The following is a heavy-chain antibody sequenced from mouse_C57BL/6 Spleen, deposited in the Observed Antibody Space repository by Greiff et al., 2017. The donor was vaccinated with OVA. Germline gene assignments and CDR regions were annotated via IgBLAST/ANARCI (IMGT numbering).Heavy chain of an antibody. D-gene: IGHD1-1*01. CDR1: GYAFTNYL. Sequence: QVQLKQSGAELVRPGTSVKVSCKASGYAFTNYLIEWVKQRPGQGLEWIGVINPGSGGTNYNEKFKGKATLTADKSSSTAYMQLSSLTSEDSAVYFCARDYYGSSIFFAYWGQGTLVTVSA. CDR3: ARDYYGSSIFFAY. V-gene: IGHV1-54*01. J-gene: IGHJ3*01. CDR2: INPGSGGT.